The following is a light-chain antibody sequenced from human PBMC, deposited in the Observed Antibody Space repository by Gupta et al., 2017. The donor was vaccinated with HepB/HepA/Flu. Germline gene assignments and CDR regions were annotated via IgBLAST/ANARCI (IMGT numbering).Light chain of an antibody. Sequence: DIQMTQSPSSLSASVGDRVSITCRASQSISTYLNWYQQKPGKAPKVLIYAASNLQSGVPSRFSGSGSGTDFTLTISSLQAEDFATYYCQQSYTTPITFGQGTRVEIK. CDR3: QQSYTTPIT. CDR1: QSISTY. J-gene: IGKJ5*01. V-gene: IGKV1-39*01. CDR2: AAS.